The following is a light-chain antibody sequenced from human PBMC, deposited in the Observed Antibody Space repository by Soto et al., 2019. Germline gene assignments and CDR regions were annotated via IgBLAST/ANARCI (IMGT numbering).Light chain of an antibody. Sequence: DMQMTQSPSSLSASVGDRVTITCRASQDIRNYLAWYQQKPGKVPKLLIYGASSLQSGVPSRFSGSGSGTDFTLTISSLQPEDVASYYCQKYNSAPLLFGPGTKVDIK. CDR1: QDIRNY. J-gene: IGKJ3*01. V-gene: IGKV1-27*01. CDR3: QKYNSAPLL. CDR2: GAS.